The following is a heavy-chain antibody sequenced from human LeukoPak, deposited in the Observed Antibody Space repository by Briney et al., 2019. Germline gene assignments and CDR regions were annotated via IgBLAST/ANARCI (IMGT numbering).Heavy chain of an antibody. CDR1: GFTFSSYS. CDR2: ISSRSSYI. CDR3: ARGSSTPGEYYFDY. Sequence: PGGSLRLSCAASGFTFSSYSMNWVRQAPGKGLEWVSSISSRSSYIYYADSVKGRFTISRDNAKNSLYLQMNSLRAEDTAVYYCARGSSTPGEYYFDYWGQGTLVTGSS. J-gene: IGHJ4*02. D-gene: IGHD2-2*01. V-gene: IGHV3-21*01.